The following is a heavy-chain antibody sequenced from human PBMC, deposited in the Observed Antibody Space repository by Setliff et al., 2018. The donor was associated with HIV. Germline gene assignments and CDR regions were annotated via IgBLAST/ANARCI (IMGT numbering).Heavy chain of an antibody. D-gene: IGHD3-3*01. J-gene: IGHJ4*02. Sequence: GGSLRLSCAASGFTFSRFWMHWVRQAPGKGLQWVSVISYDGNNKKYADSVKGRFTISRDNSKNTLYLQMNSLRAEDTAVYYCARGGFGVVIIERLGVDYWGQGTKVTVSS. CDR1: GFTFSRFW. CDR2: ISYDGNNK. CDR3: ARGGFGVVIIERLGVDY. V-gene: IGHV3-30*03.